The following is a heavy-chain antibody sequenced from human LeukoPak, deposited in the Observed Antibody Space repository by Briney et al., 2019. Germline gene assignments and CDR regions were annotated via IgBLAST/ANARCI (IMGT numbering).Heavy chain of an antibody. CDR3: ARVQRDYDSSGYYRSYYYYMDG. CDR1: GFTFSDYY. Sequence: GGSVTHSCAASGFTFSDYYMSWIRQAPGKRLEWVSYILKCESTIYYAGSVKGRSTISSHNARNSLYLQMNSLSEDDTAVYYCARVQRDYDSSGYYRSYYYYMDGW. J-gene: IGHJ6*03. D-gene: IGHD3-22*01. V-gene: IGHV3-11*04. CDR2: ILKCESTI.